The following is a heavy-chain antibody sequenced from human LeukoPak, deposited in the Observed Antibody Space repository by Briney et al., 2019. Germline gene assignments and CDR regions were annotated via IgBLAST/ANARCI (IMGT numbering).Heavy chain of an antibody. J-gene: IGHJ5*02. CDR2: IRYDGSDE. Sequence: PRGSLRHSCAAPGFTFSSYGMHWVRQAPGKGRERVAFIRYDGSDEYYAAFVKGRFTISRDKDKNTLYLKMNSLRVEDTAVYYCAKTAAPGRDNNWFDLWGQGALVTVSS. D-gene: IGHD6-13*01. CDR3: AKTAAPGRDNNWFDL. CDR1: GFTFSSYG. V-gene: IGHV3-30*02.